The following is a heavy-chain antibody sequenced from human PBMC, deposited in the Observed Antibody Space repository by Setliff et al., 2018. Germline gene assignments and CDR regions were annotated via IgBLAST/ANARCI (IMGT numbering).Heavy chain of an antibody. V-gene: IGHV4-4*08. D-gene: IGHD3-22*01. Sequence: PSETLSLTCTVSGGSINNYYWSWIRQSPGKGLEWIGYIDTSGSTDYNPSLKSRVTISIDSSKNQMSLRMTSVTAADTAVYYCARGRYFESSSYCFPFDYWGLGTLVTVSS. CDR1: GGSINNYY. J-gene: IGHJ4*02. CDR3: ARGRYFESSSYCFPFDY. CDR2: IDTSGST.